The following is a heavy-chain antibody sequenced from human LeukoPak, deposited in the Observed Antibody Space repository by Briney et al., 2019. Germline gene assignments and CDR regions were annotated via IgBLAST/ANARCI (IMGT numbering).Heavy chain of an antibody. CDR1: GGSISSSSYY. D-gene: IGHD5-24*01. J-gene: IGHJ4*02. V-gene: IGHV4-39*07. Sequence: SETLSLTCTVSGGSISSSSYYWGWIRQPPGKGLEWIGSIYYSGSTYYNPSLKSRVTISVDTSKNQFSLKLSSVIAADTAVYYCARSNYLLDYWGQGTLVTVSS. CDR2: IYYSGST. CDR3: ARSNYLLDY.